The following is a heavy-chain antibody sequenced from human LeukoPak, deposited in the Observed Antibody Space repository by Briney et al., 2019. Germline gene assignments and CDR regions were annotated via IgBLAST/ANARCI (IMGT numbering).Heavy chain of an antibody. J-gene: IGHJ4*02. CDR1: GFTVSGSY. CDR2: IYSGGRT. Sequence: GGSLRLSCAVSGFTVSGSYMSWVRQAPGKGLEWVSVIYSGGRTNYADSVKGRFTISRDNSKNTLYLQMNSLRAEDTAVYYCARGGRSTYFDWSPDYWGQGTLVTVSS. CDR3: ARGGRSTYFDWSPDY. D-gene: IGHD3-9*01. V-gene: IGHV3-53*01.